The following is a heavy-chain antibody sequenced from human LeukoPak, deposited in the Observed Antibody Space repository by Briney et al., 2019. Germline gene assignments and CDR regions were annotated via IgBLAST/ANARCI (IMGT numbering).Heavy chain of an antibody. CDR1: GYTFTGYY. CDR2: INPNSGGT. V-gene: IGHV1-2*02. D-gene: IGHD3-22*01. Sequence: ASVKVSCKASGYTFTGYYMHWVRQVPGQGLEWMGWINPNSGGTKYAQKFQGRVTMTRDTSISTAYMEVSRLRSDDTAVYYCARDLASNYFDSSAYRPDFDYWGQGTLVTVSS. J-gene: IGHJ4*02. CDR3: ARDLASNYFDSSAYRPDFDY.